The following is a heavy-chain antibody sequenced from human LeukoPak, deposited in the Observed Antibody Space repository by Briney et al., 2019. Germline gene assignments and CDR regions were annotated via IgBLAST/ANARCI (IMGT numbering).Heavy chain of an antibody. D-gene: IGHD2-15*01. CDR2: IGPRGDKT. V-gene: IGHV3-23*01. CDR3: AKEKSGGWPFDY. J-gene: IGHJ4*01. CDR1: GLTFSTYA. Sequence: PGGSLRLSCAASGLTFSTYAMTWVRQAPGKGLEWVSGIGPRGDKTYYADSVKGRFTISRDNSKNTLYLQMNSLRAEDTAIYYCAKEKSGGWPFDYWGHGTLVTASS.